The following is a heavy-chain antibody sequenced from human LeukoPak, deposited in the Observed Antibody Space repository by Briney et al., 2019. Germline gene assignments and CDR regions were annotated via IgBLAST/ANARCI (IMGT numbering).Heavy chain of an antibody. J-gene: IGHJ4*02. D-gene: IGHD5-12*01. Sequence: TGGSLGLSCSASGFTFIDHYMSWVRQAPGKGLECVAKIKPDGSEKYYVDSVKGRFTISRDNSKNSLYLQLNSLRAEDTAVYYCAREIWWRFDYWGQGSLVTVSS. CDR1: GFTFIDHY. CDR2: IKPDGSEK. V-gene: IGHV3-7*01. CDR3: AREIWWRFDY.